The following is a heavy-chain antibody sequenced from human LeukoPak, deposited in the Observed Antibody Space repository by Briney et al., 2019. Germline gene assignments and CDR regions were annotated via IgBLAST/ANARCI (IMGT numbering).Heavy chain of an antibody. V-gene: IGHV3-66*01. J-gene: IGHJ4*02. D-gene: IGHD4-17*01. CDR1: GFTVSSNY. Sequence: GGSLRLSCAASGFTVSSNYMSWVRQAPGKGLEWVSVIYSGGSTYYADSVKGRFTISRNNSKNTLYLQMNSLRAEDTAVYYCXXXXLRATPLPFDYWGQGTLVTVSS. CDR3: XXXXLRATPLPFDY. CDR2: IYSGGST.